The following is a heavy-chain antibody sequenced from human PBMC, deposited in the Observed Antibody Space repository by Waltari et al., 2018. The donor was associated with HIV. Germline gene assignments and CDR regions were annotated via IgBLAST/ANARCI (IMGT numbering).Heavy chain of an antibody. D-gene: IGHD6-19*01. CDR3: ARLAGGGPYRGVGRIDP. CDR1: GGSLNSNSYY. CDR2: IYYSGSA. Sequence: QLQLRESGPGLVRPSETLSLTCTVSGGSLNSNSYYWGWIRQPPGKGLEWIASIYYSGSANYSPYLKRRGTISVDTSNNHFSLRLTSVTAADTAVYFCARLAGGGPYRGVGRIDPWGQGTLVTVSS. J-gene: IGHJ5*02. V-gene: IGHV4-39*02.